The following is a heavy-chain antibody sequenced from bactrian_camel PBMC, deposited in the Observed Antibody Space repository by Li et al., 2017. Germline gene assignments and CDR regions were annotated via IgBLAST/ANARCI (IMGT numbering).Heavy chain of an antibody. Sequence: HVQLAESGGGLVQPGGSLRLSCAASGFTFSSYGMSWVRQAPGKGLEWVSGIYSDGSNTYYADSVKGRFTISRDGAQRTIHLQMNRLEPEDTAIYYCAADLQWCRSGYFDPYARLGYRGQGTQVTV. CDR1: GFTFSSYG. CDR3: AADLQWCRSGYFDPYARLGY. CDR2: IYSDGSNT. D-gene: IGHD2*01. V-gene: IGHV3S7*01. J-gene: IGHJ4*01.